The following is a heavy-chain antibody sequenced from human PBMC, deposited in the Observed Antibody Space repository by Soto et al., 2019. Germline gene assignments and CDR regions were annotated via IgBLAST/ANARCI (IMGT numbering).Heavy chain of an antibody. V-gene: IGHV4-31*03. Sequence: QVQLQESGPGLVKPSHTLSLTCTVSGGSISSGGYYWSWIRQHPGKGLVWSGYLYNLSLKSRVTMSVDTSKNQVSLKLSSVTAAETAVYYCARRGYSSGWYNHYFDYWGQGTLVTVSS. CDR1: GGSISSGGYY. D-gene: IGHD6-19*01. CDR3: ARRGYSSGWYNHYFDY. CDR2: L. J-gene: IGHJ4*02.